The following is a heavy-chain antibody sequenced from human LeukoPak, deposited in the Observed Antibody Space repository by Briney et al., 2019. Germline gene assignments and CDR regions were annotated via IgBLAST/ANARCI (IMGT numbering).Heavy chain of an antibody. D-gene: IGHD5-18*01. Sequence: GGSLRLSCAASGFTVSSNYMNWVRQAPGRGLEYVSAISSNGGSTYYTNSVKGRFTISRDNSKNTLYLQMGSLRAEDMAVYYCARRYGYYIDYWGQGTLVTVSS. CDR3: ARRYGYYIDY. CDR2: ISSNGGST. CDR1: GFTVSSNY. J-gene: IGHJ4*02. V-gene: IGHV3-64*01.